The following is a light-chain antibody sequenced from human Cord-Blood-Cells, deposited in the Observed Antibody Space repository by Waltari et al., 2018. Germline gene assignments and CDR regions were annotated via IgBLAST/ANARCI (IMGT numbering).Light chain of an antibody. CDR1: QSVSSN. J-gene: IGKJ1*01. CDR2: GAS. CDR3: QQYNNWPTWT. Sequence: EIVMKQSPATLPVSPGERATLSCRASQSVSSNLAWYQQKPGQAPRLLIYGASTRATGSPARFSGSGSGTEFTLTISSLQSEDFAVYYCQQYNNWPTWTFGQGTKVEIK. V-gene: IGKV3-15*01.